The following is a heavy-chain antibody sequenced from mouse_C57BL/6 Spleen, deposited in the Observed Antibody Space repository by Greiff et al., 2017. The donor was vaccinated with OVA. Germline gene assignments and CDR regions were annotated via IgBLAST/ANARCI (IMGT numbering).Heavy chain of an antibody. CDR1: GYTFTDYY. Sequence: VQLQQSGAELVRPGASVKLSCKASGYTFTDYYITWVKQRPGQGLEWIARIYPGSGNTYYNEKFKGKATLTAEKSSSTAYMQLSSLTSEDSAVYFCARAGGYDYDRGNAMDYWGQGTSVTVSS. CDR2: IYPGSGNT. V-gene: IGHV1-76*01. J-gene: IGHJ4*01. D-gene: IGHD2-4*01. CDR3: ARAGGYDYDRGNAMDY.